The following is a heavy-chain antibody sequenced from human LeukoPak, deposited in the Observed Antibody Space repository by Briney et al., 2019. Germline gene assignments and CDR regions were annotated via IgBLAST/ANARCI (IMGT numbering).Heavy chain of an antibody. V-gene: IGHV4-34*01. D-gene: IGHD3-10*01. CDR3: ARAQNQLSHYYGSGSYIDY. J-gene: IGHJ4*02. CDR1: GGSFSGYY. CDR2: INHSGST. Sequence: PSETLSLTCAVYGGSFSGYYWSWIRQPPGKGLEWIGEINHSGSTNYNPSLKSRVTISVDTSKNQFSLKLSSVTAADTAVYYCARAQNQLSHYYGSGSYIDYWGQGTLVTVSS.